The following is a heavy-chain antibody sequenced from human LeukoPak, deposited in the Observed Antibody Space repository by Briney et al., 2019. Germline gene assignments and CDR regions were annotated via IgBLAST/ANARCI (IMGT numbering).Heavy chain of an antibody. D-gene: IGHD2-8*01. CDR1: GDSISNFY. CDR2: IHYSGSS. CDR3: ALAPNSNWFDF. Sequence: KTSETLSLTCTVSGDSISNFYWNWIRQSPGKGLEWIGNIHYSGSSVYNPSLKSRGTISIDTSRKQFFLKLNSVTAADTAVYFCALAPNSNWFDFWGPGTLVTVSS. V-gene: IGHV4-59*03. J-gene: IGHJ5*01.